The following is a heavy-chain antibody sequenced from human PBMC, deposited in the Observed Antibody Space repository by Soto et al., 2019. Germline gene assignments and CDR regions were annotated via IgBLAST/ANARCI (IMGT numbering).Heavy chain of an antibody. V-gene: IGHV3-33*05. CDR3: ARGSSGPQTYLLSGMDV. J-gene: IGHJ6*01. CDR2: ISYDGRKI. Sequence: PGGSLRLSCETSRFTFGDYAMHWARQAPGKGLEWVAYISYDGRKINYAESMTGRFTISRDNSKNTLFLQMNSLTDADSAVYFCARGSSGPQTYLLSGMDVWGQGTTVTVSS. CDR1: RFTFGDYA. D-gene: IGHD3-10*01.